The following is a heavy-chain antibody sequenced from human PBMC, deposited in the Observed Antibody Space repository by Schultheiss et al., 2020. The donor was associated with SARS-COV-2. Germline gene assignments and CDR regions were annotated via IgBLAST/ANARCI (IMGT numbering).Heavy chain of an antibody. V-gene: IGHV4-31*03. CDR2: IYYSGST. D-gene: IGHD1-26*01. Sequence: SQTLSLTCTVSGGSISSGGYYWSWIRQHPGKGLEWIGYIYYSGSTNYNPSLKSRVTISVDTSKNQFSLKLSSVTAADTAVYYCARGVGATGYFDYWGQGTLVTVSS. J-gene: IGHJ4*02. CDR3: ARGVGATGYFDY. CDR1: GGSISSGGYY.